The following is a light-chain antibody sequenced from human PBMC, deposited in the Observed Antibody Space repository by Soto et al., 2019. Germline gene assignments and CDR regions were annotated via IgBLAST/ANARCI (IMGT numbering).Light chain of an antibody. V-gene: IGLV2-14*01. J-gene: IGLJ2*01. CDR2: EVN. Sequence: QSVLTQPASVSGSPGQSITISCTGTSSDVGSNNYVSWYRQHPGKAPTLMIYEVNNRPSGVSNRFSGSKSGDTASLTISGLQAEDEADYYCSSYTPTHTVVFGGGTKRTVL. CDR1: SSDVGSNNY. CDR3: SSYTPTHTVV.